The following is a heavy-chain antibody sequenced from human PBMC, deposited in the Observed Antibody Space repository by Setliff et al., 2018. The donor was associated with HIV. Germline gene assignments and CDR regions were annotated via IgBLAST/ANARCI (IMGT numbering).Heavy chain of an antibody. J-gene: IGHJ4*02. CDR1: GYIFTSYW. Sequence: GESLKISCKASGYIFTSYWIGWVRQMPGKGLEWIGVVYPGDSATRYGPSFQGQVSISADRSITTAYLQWDSLKASDTAMYYCTRRRRAPGIEDLEAYWGQGTLVTVSS. CDR3: TRRRRAPGIEDLEAY. CDR2: VYPGDSAT. V-gene: IGHV5-51*01. D-gene: IGHD1-26*01.